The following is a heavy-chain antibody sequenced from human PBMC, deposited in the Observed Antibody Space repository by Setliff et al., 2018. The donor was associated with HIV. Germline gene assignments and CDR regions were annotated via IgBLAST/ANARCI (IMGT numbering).Heavy chain of an antibody. J-gene: IGHJ4*02. D-gene: IGHD3-9*01. CDR3: ARGRTYFDWLLYGDY. V-gene: IGHV4-34*01. CDR1: GGSFSGYF. Sequence: SETLSLTCAVYGGSFSGYFWSWIRQPPGKGLEWIGEINHSGSTNYNPSLKSRVAISVDTSKSQFSLKLSSVTAADTAVYYCARGRTYFDWLLYGDYWGQGTLVTSPQ. CDR2: INHSGST.